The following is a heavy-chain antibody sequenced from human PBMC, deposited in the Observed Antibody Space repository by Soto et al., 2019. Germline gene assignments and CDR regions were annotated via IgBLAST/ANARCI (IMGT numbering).Heavy chain of an antibody. Sequence: GGSLRLSCAASGFNFMSYAMSWVRQAPGEGLEWISAVSYSGAGTYYIESVRGRFTISRDDSKNTLFLQMNSLRAEDTAIYYCAKGGIGTGLTFDYWGQGTLVTVSS. CDR1: GFNFMSYA. J-gene: IGHJ4*02. CDR2: VSYSGAGT. V-gene: IGHV3-23*01. CDR3: AKGGIGTGLTFDY. D-gene: IGHD1-1*01.